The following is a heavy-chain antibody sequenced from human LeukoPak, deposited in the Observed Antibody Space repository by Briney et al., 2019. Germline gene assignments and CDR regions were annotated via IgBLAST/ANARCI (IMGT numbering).Heavy chain of an antibody. J-gene: IGHJ4*02. V-gene: IGHV3-30*02. CDR3: AKGPFPGPISDYFDY. CDR1: GFTFSSYG. Sequence: GGSLRLSCAASGFTFSSYGMHWVCQAPGKGLEWVAFIRYDGSNKYYADSVKGRFTISRDNSKNTLYLQMNSLGAEDTAVYYCAKGPFPGPISDYFDYWGQGTLVTVSS. CDR2: IRYDGSNK.